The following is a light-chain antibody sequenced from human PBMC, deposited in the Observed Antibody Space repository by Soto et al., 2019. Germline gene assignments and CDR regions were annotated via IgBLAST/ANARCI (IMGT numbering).Light chain of an antibody. CDR3: QQTHSVPRT. CDR1: ESITKY. CDR2: GAS. V-gene: IGKV1-39*01. J-gene: IGKJ4*01. Sequence: DVQLTQSPSSLSASVGDRVSITCRASESITKYLSWYQQKPGKAPKLLIYGASSLQSGVPLRFGGSGFGTDFTLNISSPQPEDFATYYCQQTHSVPRTFGGGTKVEI.